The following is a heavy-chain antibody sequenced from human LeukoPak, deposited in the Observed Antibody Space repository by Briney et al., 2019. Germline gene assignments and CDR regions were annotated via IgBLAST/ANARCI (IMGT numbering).Heavy chain of an antibody. CDR1: GFTFSDHW. Sequence: GGSLRLSCAVSGFTFSDHWMSWIRQAPGKGLEWVSYIFNSGSSIYYADPVKGRFTISRDNAKNSLFLQMNSLRADDTAVYYCARGHYGLDYWGQGTLVTVSS. CDR2: IFNSGSSI. J-gene: IGHJ4*02. CDR3: ARGHYGLDY. D-gene: IGHD4-17*01. V-gene: IGHV3-11*01.